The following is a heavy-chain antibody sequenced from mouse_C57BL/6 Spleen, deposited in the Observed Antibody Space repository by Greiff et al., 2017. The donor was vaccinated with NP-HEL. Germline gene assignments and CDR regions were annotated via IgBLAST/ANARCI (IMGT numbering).Heavy chain of an antibody. D-gene: IGHD2-4*01. CDR2: IYPGDGDT. CDR1: GYAFSSYW. J-gene: IGHJ4*01. CDR3: ARDYGGGMSAMDD. Sequence: VQLVESGAELVKPGASVKISCKASGYAFSSYWMNWVKQRPGKGLEWIGQIYPGDGDTTYNGKFKGKATLTADKSSSTAYMQLSSLTSEDSAVYFCARDYGGGMSAMDDWGQGTSVTVSS. V-gene: IGHV1-80*01.